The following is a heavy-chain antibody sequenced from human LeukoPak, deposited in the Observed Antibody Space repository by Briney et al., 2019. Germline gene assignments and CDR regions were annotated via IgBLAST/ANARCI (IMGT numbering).Heavy chain of an antibody. D-gene: IGHD2-2*01. CDR3: ARVVVVPDAFYYYYVDV. CDR1: GGSIRSYY. V-gene: IGHV4-59*01. J-gene: IGHJ6*03. CDR2: IKDSGST. Sequence: SETLSLTCTVSGGSIRSYYWTWIRQPPGKGLEWIGYIKDSGSTNYNPSLQSRVTISVDTSKNQFSLKLTSVTAADTALYYCARVVVVPDAFYYYYVDVWGKGTTVTVSS.